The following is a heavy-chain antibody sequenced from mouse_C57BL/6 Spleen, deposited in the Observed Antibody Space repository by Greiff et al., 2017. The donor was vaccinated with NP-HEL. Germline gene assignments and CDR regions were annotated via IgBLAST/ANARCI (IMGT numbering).Heavy chain of an antibody. CDR1: GFSLTSYA. D-gene: IGHD2-5*01. J-gene: IGHJ4*01. CDR2: IWTGGGT. Sequence: VQLQESGPGLVAPSQSLSITCTVSGFSLTSYAISWVRRPPGKGLEWLGVIWTGGGTNYNSALKSRLSISKDNSKSQVFLKMNSLQTDDTARYYCARNWGPAYYSNYNYYAMDYWGQGTSVTVSS. CDR3: ARNWGPAYYSNYNYYAMDY. V-gene: IGHV2-9-1*01.